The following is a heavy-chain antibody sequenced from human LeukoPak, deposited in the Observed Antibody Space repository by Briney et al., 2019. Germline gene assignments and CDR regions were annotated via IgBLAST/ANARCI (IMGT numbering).Heavy chain of an antibody. D-gene: IGHD5-18*01. CDR1: GFKFSSYW. CDR3: ARDGSGYSMW. Sequence: PGGSLRLSCAGSGFKFSSYWMSWLRQAPGKGLEWVANIKEDGSETHYIDSVKGRFSISRDNAENSLYLQMSSLRAEDTAVYYCARDGSGYSMWWSQGTLVSVSS. V-gene: IGHV3-7*01. CDR2: IKEDGSET. J-gene: IGHJ4*02.